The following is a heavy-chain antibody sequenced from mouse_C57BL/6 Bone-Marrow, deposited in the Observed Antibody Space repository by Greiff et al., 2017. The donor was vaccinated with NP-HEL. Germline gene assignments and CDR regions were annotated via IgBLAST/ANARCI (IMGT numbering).Heavy chain of an antibody. CDR2: IDPSDSYT. Sequence: QVQLQQSGAELVMPGASVKLSCKASGYTFTSYWMHWVKQRPGQGLEWIGEIDPSDSYTNYNQKFKGKSTLTVDKSSSTAYMQLSSLTSEDSAVYYCARRLEGPYYFDYWGQGTTLTVSS. CDR3: ARRLEGPYYFDY. J-gene: IGHJ2*01. CDR1: GYTFTSYW. V-gene: IGHV1-69*01. D-gene: IGHD2-2*01.